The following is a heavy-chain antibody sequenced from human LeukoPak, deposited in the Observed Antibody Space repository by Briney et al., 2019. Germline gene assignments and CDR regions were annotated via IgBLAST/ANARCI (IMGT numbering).Heavy chain of an antibody. J-gene: IGHJ5*02. CDR2: INWNGGTT. Sequence: GGSLRLSCEVSGFTFDDYGMSWVRQAPGKGLEWVSGINWNGGTTNHADSVKGRFTISRDNSKNTLYLQMNSLGAEDTAVYYCARGPGAYYYGSGNSFDPWGQGTLVTVSS. D-gene: IGHD3-10*01. CDR1: GFTFDDYG. V-gene: IGHV3-20*04. CDR3: ARGPGAYYYGSGNSFDP.